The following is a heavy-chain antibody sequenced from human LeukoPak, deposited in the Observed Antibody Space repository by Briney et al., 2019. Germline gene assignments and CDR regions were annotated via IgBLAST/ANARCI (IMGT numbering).Heavy chain of an antibody. CDR3: ARDAYSSSWYSYYYYYYMDV. D-gene: IGHD6-13*01. CDR1: GFTFSSYW. V-gene: IGHV3-74*01. J-gene: IGHJ6*03. CDR2: INSDGSST. Sequence: PGGSLGLSCAASGFTFSSYWMHWVRQAPGKGLVWVSRINSDGSSTSYADSVKGRFTISRDNAKNTLYLQMNSLRAEDTAVYYCARDAYSSSWYSYYYYYYMDVWGKGTTVTIS.